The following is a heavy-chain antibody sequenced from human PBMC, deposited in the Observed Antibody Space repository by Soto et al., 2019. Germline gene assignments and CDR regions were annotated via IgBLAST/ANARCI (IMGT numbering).Heavy chain of an antibody. Sequence: QVQLVQSGAEVKKPGSSVKVSCKASGATFSNYAVTWVRLAPGQGLEWVGGIIPVFATATYAQTFQGRVTITADESTNTAYMELSSLRSEDTAVYYCARREYQGPPSDYWGQGTLVTVSS. CDR3: ARREYQGPPSDY. CDR2: IIPVFATA. J-gene: IGHJ4*02. V-gene: IGHV1-69*01. CDR1: GATFSNYA. D-gene: IGHD2-2*01.